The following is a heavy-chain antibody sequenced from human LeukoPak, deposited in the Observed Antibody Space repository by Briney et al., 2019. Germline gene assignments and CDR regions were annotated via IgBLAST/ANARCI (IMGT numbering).Heavy chain of an antibody. Sequence: PSETLSLTCTVSGGSISSYYWSWIRQPPGKGLEWIGYIHSSGSTKFNPSLKSRVIISLDTSKNQFSLKLSSVTAADTAVYYCARGSLGSSMASDCCPLDYWGQGTPVTVSS. CDR3: ARGSLGSSMASDCCPLDY. V-gene: IGHV4-59*08. CDR2: IHSSGST. CDR1: GGSISSYY. D-gene: IGHD2-2*01. J-gene: IGHJ4*02.